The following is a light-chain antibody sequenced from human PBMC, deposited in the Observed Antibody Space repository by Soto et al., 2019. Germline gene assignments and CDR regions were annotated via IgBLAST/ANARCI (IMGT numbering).Light chain of an antibody. V-gene: IGKV1-6*01. CDR3: LQDHDDSWT. J-gene: IGKJ1*01. CDR1: RDIGSD. Sequence: SCRASRDIGSDLSWYQQKPGKAPTLLIYAASNLQSGVPSRFRGSRSGTEFTLTVSSLQPEDFATYYCLQDHDDSWTFGQGTKVDIK. CDR2: AAS.